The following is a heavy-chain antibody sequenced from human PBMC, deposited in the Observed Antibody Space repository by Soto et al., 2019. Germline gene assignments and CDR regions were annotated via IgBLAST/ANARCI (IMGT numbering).Heavy chain of an antibody. CDR1: GYTFTSYY. CDR3: ARSHTTREDYYYYGMDV. CDR2: INPSGGST. J-gene: IGHJ6*02. Sequence: PSVKVSCKASGYTFTSYYMHWVRQAPGQGLEWMGIINPSGGSTSYAQKFQGRVTMTRDTSTSTVYMELSSLRSEDTAVYYCARSHTTREDYYYYGMDVWGQGTTVTVSS. D-gene: IGHD1-26*01. V-gene: IGHV1-46*01.